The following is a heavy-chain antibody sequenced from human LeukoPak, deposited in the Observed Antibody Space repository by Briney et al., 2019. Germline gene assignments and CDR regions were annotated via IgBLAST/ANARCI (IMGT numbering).Heavy chain of an antibody. V-gene: IGHV3-49*03. CDR2: IRSKAYGGTT. CDR3: TKNDYYDSSGYSVDF. CDR1: GFTFGDYA. Sequence: GGSLRLSCTASGFTFGDYAMSWFRQAPGKGLEWVGFIRSKAYGGTTEYAASVKGRFTISRDDSKSIAYLQMNSLKTEDTAVYYCTKNDYYDSSGYSVDFWDQGTLVTVSS. D-gene: IGHD3-22*01. J-gene: IGHJ4*02.